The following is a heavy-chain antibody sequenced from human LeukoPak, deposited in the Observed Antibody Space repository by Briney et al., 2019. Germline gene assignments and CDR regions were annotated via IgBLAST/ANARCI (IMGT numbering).Heavy chain of an antibody. J-gene: IGHJ4*02. CDR2: IYTSGST. V-gene: IGHV4-4*07. Sequence: SETLSLTCTVSGGSISSYYWSWIRQPAGKGLELIGRIYTSGSTNYNPSLKSRVTMLVDTSKNQFSLKLSSVTAADTAVYYCAGDDFWSGYYAFFDYWGQGTLVTVSS. CDR1: GGSISSYY. CDR3: AGDDFWSGYYAFFDY. D-gene: IGHD3-3*01.